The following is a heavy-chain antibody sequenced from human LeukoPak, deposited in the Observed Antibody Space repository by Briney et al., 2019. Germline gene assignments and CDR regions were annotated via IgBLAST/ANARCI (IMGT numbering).Heavy chain of an antibody. CDR2: ISYDGSNK. Sequence: PGGSLRLSCAASGFTFSSYAMHWVRQAPGKGLEWVAVISYDGSNKYYADSVKGRFIISRDNSKNTLYLQMNSLRVEDTAGYYCAKGDSSAYFYNCDYWGQGTLVTVSS. V-gene: IGHV3-30*04. CDR3: AKGDSSAYFYNCDY. CDR1: GFTFSSYA. J-gene: IGHJ4*02. D-gene: IGHD3-22*01.